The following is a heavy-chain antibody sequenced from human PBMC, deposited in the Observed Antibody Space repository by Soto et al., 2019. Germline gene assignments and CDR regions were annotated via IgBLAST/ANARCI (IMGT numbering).Heavy chain of an antibody. CDR1: GGSISGHF. J-gene: IGHJ4*02. CDR2: IYSGGRD. V-gene: IGHV4-4*07. CDR3: ARDNVWSGYYSFFDH. D-gene: IGHD3-3*01. Sequence: KPSETLSLTCTVSGGSISGHFWSWIRQPAGKRMEWIGRIYSGGRDNYNPALKSRVTMSVDTSKNQFSLTLRSVTAADTAVYYCARDNVWSGYYSFFDHWGQGSLVTVSS.